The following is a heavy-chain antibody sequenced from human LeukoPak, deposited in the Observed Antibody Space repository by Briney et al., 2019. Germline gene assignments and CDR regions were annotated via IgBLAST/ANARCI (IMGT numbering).Heavy chain of an antibody. D-gene: IGHD1-1*01. CDR1: GYTFTKYA. J-gene: IGHJ6*02. Sequence: ASVKVSCKASGYTFTKYAINWVRRAPGQGLEWRGWINTNTGNPTYAQGFTGRFVFSLDTSGSTAYLQISSLKAEDTAVYYCARDCTGTTEYGMDVWGQGTTVTVSS. V-gene: IGHV7-4-1*02. CDR2: INTNTGNP. CDR3: ARDCTGTTEYGMDV.